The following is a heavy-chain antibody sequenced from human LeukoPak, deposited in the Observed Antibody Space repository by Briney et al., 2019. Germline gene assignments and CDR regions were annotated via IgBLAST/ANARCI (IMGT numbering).Heavy chain of an antibody. J-gene: IGHJ4*02. D-gene: IGHD3-22*01. Sequence: GGSLRLSCAASGFTFSSYGMHWVRQAPGKGLEWVAFIRYDGSNKYYADSVKGRFTISRDNSKNTLYLQMNSLRAEDTAVYYCARYYYDSSGHLDYWGQGTLVTVSS. CDR2: IRYDGSNK. CDR1: GFTFSSYG. V-gene: IGHV3-30*02. CDR3: ARYYYDSSGHLDY.